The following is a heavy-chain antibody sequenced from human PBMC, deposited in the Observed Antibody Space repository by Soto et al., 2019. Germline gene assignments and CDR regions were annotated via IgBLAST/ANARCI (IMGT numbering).Heavy chain of an antibody. CDR1: GGTFSSYA. J-gene: IGHJ6*02. CDR2: IIPIFGTA. V-gene: IGHV1-69*01. CDR3: ARGTHLRGLPYYYYGMDV. Sequence: QVQLVQSGAEVKKPGSSVKVSCKASGGTFSSYAISWVRQAPGQGLEWMGGIIPIFGTANYAQKFQGRVTITADESTSTAYRELSSLRSEDTAVYYCARGTHLRGLPYYYYGMDVWGQGTTVTVSS. D-gene: IGHD3-16*01.